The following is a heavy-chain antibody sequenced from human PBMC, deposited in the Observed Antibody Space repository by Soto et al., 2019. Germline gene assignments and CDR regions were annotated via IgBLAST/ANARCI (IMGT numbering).Heavy chain of an antibody. CDR1: GYSPTRYW. J-gene: IGHJ6*02. D-gene: IGHD2-21*01. CDR3: ARWRACCRFYYYVLDF. V-gene: IGHV5-51*01. Sequence: GESLKTSCNGSGYSPTRYWIRLVRHMPGKGQEWMGIIYPGDSDTRYSPSFQGQVTISADKSISTAYLQWSSLKASDTAMYYCARWRACCRFYYYVLDFWGQGTTVTVSS. CDR2: IYPGDSDT.